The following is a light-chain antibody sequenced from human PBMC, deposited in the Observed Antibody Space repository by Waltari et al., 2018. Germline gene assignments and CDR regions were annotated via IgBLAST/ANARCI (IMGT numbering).Light chain of an antibody. CDR2: DVF. Sequence: QSALTQPASVSGSPGQSLTISCTGTSSDVGFYNYVSWYQHPPGKAPKPILSDVFERPSGVSNLFSGSKSGNTASLTISGLQAEDEADYYCNSYAGSSSWVFGGGTKLTVL. CDR1: SSDVGFYNY. V-gene: IGLV2-14*03. CDR3: NSYAGSSSWV. J-gene: IGLJ3*02.